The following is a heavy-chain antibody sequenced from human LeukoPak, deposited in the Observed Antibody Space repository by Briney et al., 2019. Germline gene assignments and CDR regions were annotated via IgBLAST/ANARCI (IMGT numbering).Heavy chain of an antibody. V-gene: IGHV4-59*01. J-gene: IGHJ5*02. Sequence: SETLSLTCTVSGGSISSYYWSWIRQPPGKGLEWIGYIYYSGSTNYNPSLKSRVTISVDTSKNQFSMKLSSVTAADTAVYYCARAQLPHDYGDYTRWFDPWGQGTLVTVSS. CDR1: GGSISSYY. CDR3: ARAQLPHDYGDYTRWFDP. CDR2: IYYSGST. D-gene: IGHD4-17*01.